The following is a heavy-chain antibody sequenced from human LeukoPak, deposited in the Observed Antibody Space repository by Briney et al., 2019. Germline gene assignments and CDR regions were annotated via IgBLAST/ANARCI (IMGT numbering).Heavy chain of an antibody. J-gene: IGHJ3*02. V-gene: IGHV1-8*01. CDR1: GYTFTSYD. CDR2: MNPNSGNT. Sequence: ASVKVSCKASGYTFTSYDINWVRQATGQGLEWMGWMNPNSGNTGYAQKFQGRVTMTRDTSTSTVYMELSSLRSEDTAVYYCARVGSPRAFDIWGQGTMVTVSS. D-gene: IGHD6-13*01. CDR3: ARVGSPRAFDI.